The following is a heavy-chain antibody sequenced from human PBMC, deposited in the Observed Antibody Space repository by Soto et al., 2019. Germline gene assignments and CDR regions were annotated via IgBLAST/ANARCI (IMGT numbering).Heavy chain of an antibody. CDR1: GGSISSYY. D-gene: IGHD3-3*01. V-gene: IGHV4-59*01. CDR2: IYYSGST. CDR3: ARGAHLTYYDFWSGYLRENYYYYYMDV. J-gene: IGHJ6*03. Sequence: PSETLSLTCTVSGGSISSYYWSWIRQPPGKGLEWIGYIYYSGSTNYNPSLKSRVTISVDTSKNQFSLKLSSVTAADTAVYYCARGAHLTYYDFWSGYLRENYYYYYMDVWGKGTTVTVSS.